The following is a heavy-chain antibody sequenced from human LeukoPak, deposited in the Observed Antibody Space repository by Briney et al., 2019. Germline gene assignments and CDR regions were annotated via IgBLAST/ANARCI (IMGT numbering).Heavy chain of an antibody. CDR1: GGSISSSSYH. CDR2: IYYSGST. J-gene: IGHJ6*03. CDR3: ARGMSNSPYYFYYYMDV. V-gene: IGHV4-39*07. Sequence: SETLSLTCTVSGGSISSSSYHWGWIRQPPGKGLEWIGSIYYSGSTYYNPSLKSRVTISVDTSKNQFSLKLSSVTAADTAVYYCARGMSNSPYYFYYYMDVWGKGTTVTVSS. D-gene: IGHD1-1*01.